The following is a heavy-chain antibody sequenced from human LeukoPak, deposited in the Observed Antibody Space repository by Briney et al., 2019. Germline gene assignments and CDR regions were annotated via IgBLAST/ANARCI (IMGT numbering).Heavy chain of an antibody. D-gene: IGHD1-26*01. V-gene: IGHV1-18*04. CDR1: GYTFTGYY. CDR3: ARSRGGVNYYGMDV. Sequence: ASVKVSCKASGYTFTGYYMHWVRQAPGQGLEWMGWISAYNGNTNYAQKLQGRVTMTTDTSTSTAYMELRSLRSDDTAVYYCARSRGGVNYYGMDVWGQGTTVTVSS. CDR2: ISAYNGNT. J-gene: IGHJ6*02.